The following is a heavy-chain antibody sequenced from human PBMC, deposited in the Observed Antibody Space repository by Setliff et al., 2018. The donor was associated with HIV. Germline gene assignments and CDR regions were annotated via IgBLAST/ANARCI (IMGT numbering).Heavy chain of an antibody. CDR2: IYYSGNT. J-gene: IGHJ3*02. D-gene: IGHD3-3*01. CDR3: ARSKTFYDFWGGYYTHGAFKI. Sequence: PSETLSLTCTVSGAYISSYYWSWIRQPPGKGLEWIGDIYYSGNTHFNPSLKSRVTISVDTSKNQFSLNLTSVTAADTAVYYCARSKTFYDFWGGYYTHGAFKIWGLGTMVTVSS. CDR1: GAYISSYY. V-gene: IGHV4-59*12.